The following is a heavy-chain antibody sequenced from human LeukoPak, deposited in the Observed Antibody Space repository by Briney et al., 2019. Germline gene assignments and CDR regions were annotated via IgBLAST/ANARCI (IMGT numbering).Heavy chain of an antibody. D-gene: IGHD4-23*01. J-gene: IGHJ4*02. V-gene: IGHV4-39*07. CDR2: IYYSGST. CDR3: ARRGGSSGSDY. Sequence: SETLSLTCTVSGGSISSSSYYWGWIRQPPGKGLEWIGSIYYSGSTYYNPSLKSRVTISVDTSKNQFSLKLSSVTAADTAVYYCARRGGSSGSDYWGQGTLVTVSS. CDR1: GGSISSSSYY.